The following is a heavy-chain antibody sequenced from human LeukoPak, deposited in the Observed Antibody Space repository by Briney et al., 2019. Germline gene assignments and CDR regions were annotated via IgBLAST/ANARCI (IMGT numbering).Heavy chain of an antibody. Sequence: SATLSLTCTVSDGPISSYYWSWIRQPPGKGLEWIGYIYYSGSTNYNPSLKSRVTISADTSKNTFSLKLRSVTASDTAVYYCAGYSGYDLVFDYWGQGTLVTVSS. J-gene: IGHJ4*02. CDR3: AGYSGYDLVFDY. CDR1: DGPISSYY. CDR2: IYYSGST. V-gene: IGHV4-59*01. D-gene: IGHD5-12*01.